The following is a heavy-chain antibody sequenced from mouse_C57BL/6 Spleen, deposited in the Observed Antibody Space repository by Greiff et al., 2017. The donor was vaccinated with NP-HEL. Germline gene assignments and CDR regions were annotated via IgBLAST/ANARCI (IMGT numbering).Heavy chain of an antibody. CDR2: INPSTGGT. J-gene: IGHJ1*03. CDR1: GYSFTGYY. CDR3: ARHYSTWYFDV. D-gene: IGHD2-5*01. V-gene: IGHV1-42*01. Sequence: EVQLQQSGPELVKPGASVKISCKASGYSFTGYYMNWVKQSPEKSLEWIGEINPSTGGTTYNQKFKAKATLTVDKSSSTAYMQLKSLTSEDSAVYYYARHYSTWYFDVWGTGTTVTVSS.